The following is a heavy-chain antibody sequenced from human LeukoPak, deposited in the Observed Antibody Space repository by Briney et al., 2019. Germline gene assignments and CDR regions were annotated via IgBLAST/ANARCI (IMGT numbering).Heavy chain of an antibody. D-gene: IGHD2-2*03. CDR3: AKDVGYCSSTSCTWVDY. CDR1: GFTFSSYG. CDR2: MSYDGSNK. J-gene: IGHJ4*02. V-gene: IGHV3-30*18. Sequence: GGSLRLSCAASGFTFSSYGMHWVRQAPGKGLEWVAVMSYDGSNKYYADSVKGRFTISRDNSKNTLYLQMNSLRAEDTAVYYCAKDVGYCSSTSCTWVDYWGQGTLVTVSS.